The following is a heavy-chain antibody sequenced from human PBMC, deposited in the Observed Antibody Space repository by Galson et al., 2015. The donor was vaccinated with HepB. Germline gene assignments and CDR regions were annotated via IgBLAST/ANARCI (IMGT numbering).Heavy chain of an antibody. Sequence: SLRLSCAASRFIFSSYGMHWVRQAPGKGLEWVAVISFNGSNKYYVDSVKGRFTISRDNSKNTLYLQMNSLRVEDTAVYYCAKDVVCSSTSCDSPYAFDIWGRGTMVTVSS. CDR1: RFIFSSYG. J-gene: IGHJ3*02. D-gene: IGHD2-2*02. V-gene: IGHV3-30*18. CDR3: AKDVVCSSTSCDSPYAFDI. CDR2: ISFNGSNK.